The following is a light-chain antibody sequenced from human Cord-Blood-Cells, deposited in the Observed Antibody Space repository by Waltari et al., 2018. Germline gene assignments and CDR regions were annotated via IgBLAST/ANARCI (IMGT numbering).Light chain of an antibody. CDR2: GAS. Sequence: EIVLTQSPGTMSLSPGEMATLTCRASQRVSSSYLAWYQQKPGQAPRLLIYGASSRATGIPDRFSGSGSGTDFTLTISRLEPEDFAVYYCQQYGSSPYTFGQGTKLEIK. CDR1: QRVSSSY. V-gene: IGKV3-20*01. J-gene: IGKJ2*01. CDR3: QQYGSSPYT.